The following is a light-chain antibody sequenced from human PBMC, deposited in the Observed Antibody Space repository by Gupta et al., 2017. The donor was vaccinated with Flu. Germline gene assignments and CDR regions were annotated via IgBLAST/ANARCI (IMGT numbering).Light chain of an antibody. CDR3: QSYDNSPSAHYA. J-gene: IGLJ1*01. Sequence: QSVLTQPPSVSGAPGQKVTISCTGSSSNIGAGYDVHWYQQLPGTAPRLLIYGNGNRPSGVPDRFSGSMSGTSASLAITGLQAEDEADYYCQSYDNSPSAHYAFGTGTKVFVL. V-gene: IGLV1-40*01. CDR1: SSNIGAGYD. CDR2: GNG.